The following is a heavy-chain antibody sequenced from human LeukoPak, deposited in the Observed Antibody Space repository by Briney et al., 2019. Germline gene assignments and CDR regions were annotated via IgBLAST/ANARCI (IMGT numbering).Heavy chain of an antibody. V-gene: IGHV1-8*01. CDR3: ARRGTSCDGWCYYYYYYMDV. D-gene: IGHD2-2*01. CDR2: MNPNSGNT. CDR1: EYTFTSYD. Sequence: ASLKFSSKASEYTFTSYDINWLQQATGQGLEWMGWMNPNSGNTGYAQKCQGRVTMTRNTSISTAYMELSSLRSEDTALYYCARRGTSCDGWCYYYYYYMDVWGKGTTVTVSS. J-gene: IGHJ6*03.